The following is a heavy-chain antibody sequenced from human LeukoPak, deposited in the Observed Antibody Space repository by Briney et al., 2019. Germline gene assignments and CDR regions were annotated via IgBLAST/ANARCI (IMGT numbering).Heavy chain of an antibody. CDR1: GFTFSSYG. CDR3: AKDRYGSGINWFDP. J-gene: IGHJ5*02. CDR2: ISYDGSNK. V-gene: IGHV3-30*18. D-gene: IGHD3-10*01. Sequence: GRSLRLSRAASGFTFSSYGMHWVRQAPGKGLEWVAVISYDGSNKYYADSVKGRFTISRDNSKNTLYLQMNSLRAEDTAVYYCAKDRYGSGINWFDPWGQGTLVTVSS.